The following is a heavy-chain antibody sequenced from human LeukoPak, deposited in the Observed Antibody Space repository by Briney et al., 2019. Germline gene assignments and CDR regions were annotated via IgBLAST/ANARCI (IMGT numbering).Heavy chain of an antibody. J-gene: IGHJ5*02. CDR3: ARDWESSSWYFHT. CDR1: GYTFTGYY. V-gene: IGHV1-2*02. Sequence: ASVKVSCKASGYTFTGYYMHWVRQAPGQGLEWMGWINPNSGGTNYAQKFQGRVTMTRDTSISTAYMELSRLRSDDTAVYYCARDWESSSWYFHTWGQGTLVTVSS. CDR2: INPNSGGT. D-gene: IGHD6-13*01.